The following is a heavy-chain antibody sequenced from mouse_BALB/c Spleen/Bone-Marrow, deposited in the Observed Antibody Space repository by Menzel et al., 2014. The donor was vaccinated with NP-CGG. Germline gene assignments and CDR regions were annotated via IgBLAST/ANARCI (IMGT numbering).Heavy chain of an antibody. Sequence: VQLQQSGPELVKPGASVKISCKASGYAFSSSWMNWVKQRPGQGLEWIGRIYPGDGDTNYNGKFKGKATLTADKSSSTAYMQLSSLTSVDSAVYFCASMIRSPYAGYWGQGTSVTVSS. CDR1: GYAFSSSW. V-gene: IGHV1-82*01. CDR2: IYPGDGDT. J-gene: IGHJ4*01. D-gene: IGHD2-4*01. CDR3: ASMIRSPYAGY.